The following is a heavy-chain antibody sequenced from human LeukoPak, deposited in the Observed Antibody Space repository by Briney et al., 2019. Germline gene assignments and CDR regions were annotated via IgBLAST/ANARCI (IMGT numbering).Heavy chain of an antibody. CDR1: GFTFHNYG. CDR2: IWYGGSNT. Sequence: GGSLRLSCAASGFTFHNYGMHWVRQAPGKGLEWVALIWYGGSNTYYADSVKGRFTISRENSNNTLYLQMNRLRAEDTAVYYCARDQQRFCSGGTCYLGFEYWGQGILVTVSS. V-gene: IGHV3-33*01. CDR3: ARDQQRFCSGGTCYLGFEY. J-gene: IGHJ4*02. D-gene: IGHD2-15*01.